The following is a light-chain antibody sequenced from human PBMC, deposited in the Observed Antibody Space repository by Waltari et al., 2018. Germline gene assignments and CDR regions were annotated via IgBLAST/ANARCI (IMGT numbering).Light chain of an antibody. CDR1: TSDVGAHKF. CDR2: DVN. V-gene: IGLV2-14*03. Sequence: QSALTQPASVSGSPGQSVTISCVGSTSDVGAHKFVSWYQQPPGEVPKLPSYDVNNRPAGLLNLFSGSKSCNTASLTISGLQPEDDSYYYCSSYTSSSTLVFGGGTKLTVL. J-gene: IGLJ2*01. CDR3: SSYTSSSTLV.